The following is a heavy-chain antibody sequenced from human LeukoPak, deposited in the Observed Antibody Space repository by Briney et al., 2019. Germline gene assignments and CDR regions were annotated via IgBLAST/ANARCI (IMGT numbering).Heavy chain of an antibody. V-gene: IGHV4-34*01. J-gene: IGHJ6*03. CDR3: ARGQGSGWLKRYYYYMDV. CDR2: INYNGNT. CDR1: DESFSGHY. Sequence: SETLSLTCGVSDESFSGHYWSCIREPPRKGLEGLEWIGGINYNGNTQYKPSLKTRVTISVDPSKNQFSLKLSSVTAADTAVYYCARGQGSGWLKRYYYYMDVWGKGTTVTVSS. D-gene: IGHD6-19*01.